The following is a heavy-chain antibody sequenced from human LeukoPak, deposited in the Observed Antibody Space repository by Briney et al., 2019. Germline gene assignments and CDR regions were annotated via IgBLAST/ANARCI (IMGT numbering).Heavy chain of an antibody. CDR1: GGSFSGYY. CDR3: ASARRELDY. J-gene: IGHJ4*02. CDR2: INHSGST. Sequence: SETLSLTCAVYGGSFSGYYWSWIRQPPGKGLEWIGEINHSGSTNYNPSLKSRVTISVDTSKNQFSLKLSSVTAADTAVYYCASARRELDYWGQGTPVTVSS. D-gene: IGHD1-1*01. V-gene: IGHV4-34*01.